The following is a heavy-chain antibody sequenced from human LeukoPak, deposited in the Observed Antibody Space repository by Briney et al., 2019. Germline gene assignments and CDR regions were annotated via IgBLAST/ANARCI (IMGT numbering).Heavy chain of an antibody. J-gene: IGHJ4*02. CDR1: GLIFSSYN. CDR2: ISSTGKYI. Sequence: PGGSLRLSRAASGLIFSSYNMNWVRQAPGKGLEWVSSISSTGKYIYYADSVKGRFTVFRDDAKNSLYLQMNSLRAEDTAVYYCARDANTAAQGDYWGQGTLVTVSS. D-gene: IGHD5-18*01. CDR3: ARDANTAAQGDY. V-gene: IGHV3-21*01.